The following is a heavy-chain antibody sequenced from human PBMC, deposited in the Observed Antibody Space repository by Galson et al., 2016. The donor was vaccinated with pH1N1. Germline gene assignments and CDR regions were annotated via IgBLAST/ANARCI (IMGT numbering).Heavy chain of an antibody. CDR1: GFTFRSYA. Sequence: SLRLSCAVSGFTFRSYAMNWVRQAPGKGLEYVSAISSNGGSTYYANSVKGRFTISRDNSKNTLYLQMGSLRAEDMAVYYCARDQGWGNDAFDIWGQGTMVTVSS. D-gene: IGHD1-26*01. CDR3: ARDQGWGNDAFDI. J-gene: IGHJ3*02. CDR2: ISSNGGST. V-gene: IGHV3-64*01.